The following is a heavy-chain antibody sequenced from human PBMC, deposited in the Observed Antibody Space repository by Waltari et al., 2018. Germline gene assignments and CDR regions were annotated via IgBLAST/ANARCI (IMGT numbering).Heavy chain of an antibody. CDR1: GFTFNKFW. Sequence: EVQLVESGGGLVQPGGSLRLSCAASGFTFNKFWMTWVRQAPGKGLEWLANINQGGGEKYYVDSLKGRFTISRDNAKNSLYLQMTSLRAEDTAVYYCARYAWGYFQYWGQGTLVTVSS. D-gene: IGHD2-2*01. CDR2: INQGGGEK. V-gene: IGHV3-7*01. CDR3: ARYAWGYFQY. J-gene: IGHJ1*01.